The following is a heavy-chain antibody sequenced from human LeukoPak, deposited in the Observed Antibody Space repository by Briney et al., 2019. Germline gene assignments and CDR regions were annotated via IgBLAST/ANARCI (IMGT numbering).Heavy chain of an antibody. J-gene: IGHJ4*02. V-gene: IGHV4-30-2*03. D-gene: IGHD5-12*01. CDR1: GGSISSGYYS. CDR2: IWPSGTT. CDR3: ARHQARYSGYEYYFDY. Sequence: PSETLSLTCVVSGGSISSGYYSPNWNWIRQPPGKGLEWIGHIWPSGTTYYNPSLKSRVTISVDTSKNQFSLKLSSVTAADTAVYYCARHQARYSGYEYYFDYWGQGTLVTVSS.